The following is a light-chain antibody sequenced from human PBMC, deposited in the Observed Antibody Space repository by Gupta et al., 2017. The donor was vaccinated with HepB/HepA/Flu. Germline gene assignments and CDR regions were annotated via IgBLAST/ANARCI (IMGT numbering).Light chain of an antibody. CDR3: SSYTSSSIYVV. CDR2: DVS. CDR1: SSDVGGYNY. J-gene: IGLJ2*01. Sequence: SALTQPASVSGFPGQSIHIPCPGTSSDVGGYNYVSWYQQHPGKTPKHMIYDVSNRPSGVSNRFSGAKSGNTASLTISGLQAEDEADYYCSSYTSSSIYVVFGGGTKLTVL. V-gene: IGLV2-14*03.